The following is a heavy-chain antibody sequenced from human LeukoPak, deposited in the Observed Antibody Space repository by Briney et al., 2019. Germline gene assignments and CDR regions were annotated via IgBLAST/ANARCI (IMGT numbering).Heavy chain of an antibody. CDR3: ARDLNREDFDY. V-gene: IGHV3-33*08. Sequence: GRSLRLSCAASGFTFSSYGMHWVRQAPGKGLEWVAIIWFDGSAKYYGDSVKVRFTISRNNSKNTLYLQMNSLRVEDTAVYYCARDLNREDFDYWGQGTLVAVSS. D-gene: IGHD1-14*01. CDR1: GFTFSSYG. J-gene: IGHJ4*02. CDR2: IWFDGSAK.